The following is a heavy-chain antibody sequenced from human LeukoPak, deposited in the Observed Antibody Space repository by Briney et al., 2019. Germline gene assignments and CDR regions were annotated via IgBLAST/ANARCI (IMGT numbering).Heavy chain of an antibody. CDR3: AKFKRYSDYDQHDGLDI. CDR2: ISYDGSNK. J-gene: IGHJ3*02. CDR1: GFTFSSYG. Sequence: GRSLRLSCAASGFTFSSYGMHWVRQAPGKGLEWVAVISYDGSNKYYADSVKGRFTISRDNSKNTLYLQTNSLRAEDTAVYYCAKFKRYSDYDQHDGLDIWGQGTMVTVSS. D-gene: IGHD4-11*01. V-gene: IGHV3-30*18.